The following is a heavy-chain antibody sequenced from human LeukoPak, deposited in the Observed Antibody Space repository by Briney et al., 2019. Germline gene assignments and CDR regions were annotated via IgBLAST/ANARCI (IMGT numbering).Heavy chain of an antibody. CDR2: MNPNSGNT. D-gene: IGHD3-3*01. CDR1: GYTFTSYD. J-gene: IGHJ6*02. Sequence: ASVKASCKASGYTFTSYDINWVRQATGQGLEWMGWMNPNSGNTGYAQKFQGRVTMTRNTSISTAYMELSSLRSEDTAVYYCARRLQDDFWSGYYYYYYYGMDVWGQGTTVTVSS. CDR3: ARRLQDDFWSGYYYYYYYGMDV. V-gene: IGHV1-8*01.